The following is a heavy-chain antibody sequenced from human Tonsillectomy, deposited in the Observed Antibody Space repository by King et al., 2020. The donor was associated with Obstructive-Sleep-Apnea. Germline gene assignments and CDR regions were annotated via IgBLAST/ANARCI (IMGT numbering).Heavy chain of an antibody. CDR3: ARKGGYYDSSGSAGFDP. J-gene: IGHJ5*02. Sequence: VQLQESGPGLVKPSETLSLTCTVSGGSISSYYWSWIRQPPGKGLEWIGYIYYSGSTNYNPSLKSRVTISVDTSKNQFSLKLSSVTAADTAVYYCARKGGYYDSSGSAGFDPWGQGTLVTVSS. CDR2: IYYSGST. V-gene: IGHV4-59*01. D-gene: IGHD3-22*01. CDR1: GGSISSYY.